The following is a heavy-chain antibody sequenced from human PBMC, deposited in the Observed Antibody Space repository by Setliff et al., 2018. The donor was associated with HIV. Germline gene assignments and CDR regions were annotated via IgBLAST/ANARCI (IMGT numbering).Heavy chain of an antibody. CDR1: GYTFTGYY. CDR2: INPNSGGT. CDR3: ARVHSPGAAAATGYFQH. Sequence: ASVKVSCKASGYTFTGYYMHWVRQAPGQGLEWMGRINPNSGGTNYAQKFQGRVTMTRDTSISTTYMELSRLRSDDTAVYYCARVHSPGAAAATGYFQHWGQGTLVTVSS. J-gene: IGHJ1*01. V-gene: IGHV1-2*06. D-gene: IGHD6-13*01.